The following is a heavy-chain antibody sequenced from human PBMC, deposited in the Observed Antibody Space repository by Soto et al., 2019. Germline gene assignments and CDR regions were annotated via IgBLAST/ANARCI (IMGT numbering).Heavy chain of an antibody. Sequence: ASVKVSCKASGYTFTSYGISWVRQAPGQGLEWMGWISAYNGNTNYAQKLQGRVTMTTDTSTSTAYMELRSLRSDDTAVYYCATPPHGGGQLGPTRAVAGILGYWGQGTLVTVSS. J-gene: IGHJ4*02. V-gene: IGHV1-18*04. CDR3: ATPPHGGGQLGPTRAVAGILGY. D-gene: IGHD6-19*01. CDR1: GYTFTSYG. CDR2: ISAYNGNT.